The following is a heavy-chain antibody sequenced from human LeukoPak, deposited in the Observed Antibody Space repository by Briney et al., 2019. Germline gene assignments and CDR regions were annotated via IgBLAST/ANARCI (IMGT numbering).Heavy chain of an antibody. CDR1: GFTFSSYS. D-gene: IGHD3-10*01. Sequence: GGSLRLSCAASGFTFSSYSMNWVRQSPGKGLEWVSYVSGFSRTIYYADSVKGRFTISRDNVKNSLYLQMNSLRDEDTAVYYCASAFGRAGYWGQGTLVTVSS. J-gene: IGHJ4*02. V-gene: IGHV3-48*02. CDR3: ASAFGRAGY. CDR2: VSGFSRTI.